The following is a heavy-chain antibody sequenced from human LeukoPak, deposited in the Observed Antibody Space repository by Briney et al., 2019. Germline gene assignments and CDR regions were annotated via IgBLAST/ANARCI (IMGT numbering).Heavy chain of an antibody. CDR2: INPNSGVT. CDR1: GYAFTGYY. D-gene: IGHD3-22*01. Sequence: ASVKVSCKAYGYAFTGYYMHWVRQAPGQGLEWMGWINPNSGVTNYAQKFQGRVTMTRDTSTSTAYVEVSRLRSDDTAVYYCAREYYDSSGLTPDYWGQGTLVTVSS. J-gene: IGHJ4*02. V-gene: IGHV1-2*02. CDR3: AREYYDSSGLTPDY.